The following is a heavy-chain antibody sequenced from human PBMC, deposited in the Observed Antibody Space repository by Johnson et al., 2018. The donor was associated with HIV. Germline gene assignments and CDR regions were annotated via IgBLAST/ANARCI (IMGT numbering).Heavy chain of an antibody. V-gene: IGHV3-33*08. Sequence: QMQLVESGGGVVQPGRSLRLSCAASGFTFSSYGMHWVRQAPGKGLEWVAFIRYDGSNKYYADSVRGRFTISRDNSKNTLYLQMNSLRAGDTAVYYCARGLGYSSTWYLNDAFDIWGQGTLVTVSS. CDR3: ARGLGYSSTWYLNDAFDI. J-gene: IGHJ3*02. CDR1: GFTFSSYG. CDR2: IRYDGSNK. D-gene: IGHD6-13*01.